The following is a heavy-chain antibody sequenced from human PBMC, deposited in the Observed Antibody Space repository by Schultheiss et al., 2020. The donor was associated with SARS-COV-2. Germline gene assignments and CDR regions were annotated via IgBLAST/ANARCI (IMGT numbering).Heavy chain of an antibody. D-gene: IGHD6-13*01. V-gene: IGHV4-59*08. CDR1: GGSISSYY. CDR3: ARKGPMYSSSWFPVRYYYYMDV. J-gene: IGHJ6*03. Sequence: SETLSLTCTVSGGSISSYYWSWIRQHPGKGLEWIGYIYYSGSTYYNPSLKSRVTISVDTSKNQFSLKLSSVTAADTAVYYCARKGPMYSSSWFPVRYYYYMDVWGKGTTVTVSS. CDR2: IYYSGST.